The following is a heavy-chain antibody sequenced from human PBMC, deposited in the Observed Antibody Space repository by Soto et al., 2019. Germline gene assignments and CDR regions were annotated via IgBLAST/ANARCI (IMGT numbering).Heavy chain of an antibody. J-gene: IGHJ5*01. Sequence: QVQLVQSGAEVKKPGASVKVSCKTSGYTFTNYDINWVRQATGQGLEWMGWTNPKSGYTGSAQKFEGRVTMTRDSATSTASVELPSLTSEATAVYFCARTAGDFDSWGQGTLITVSS. CDR3: ARTAGDFDS. V-gene: IGHV1-8*01. CDR2: TNPKSGYT. CDR1: GYTFTNYD. D-gene: IGHD4-17*01.